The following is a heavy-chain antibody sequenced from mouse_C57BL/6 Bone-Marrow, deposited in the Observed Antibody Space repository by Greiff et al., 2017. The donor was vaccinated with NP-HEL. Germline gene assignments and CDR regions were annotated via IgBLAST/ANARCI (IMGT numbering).Heavy chain of an antibody. V-gene: IGHV1-82*01. CDR1: GYAFSSSW. D-gene: IGHD3-2*01. Sequence: QVQLQQSGPELVKPGASVKISCKASGYAFSSSWMNWVKQRPGKGLEWIGRIYPGDGDTNYNGKFKGKATLTADTSSSTAYMQLSSLTSEDSAVYCCARSDSSGYPFAYWGQGTTLTVSS. CDR2: IYPGDGDT. J-gene: IGHJ2*01. CDR3: ARSDSSGYPFAY.